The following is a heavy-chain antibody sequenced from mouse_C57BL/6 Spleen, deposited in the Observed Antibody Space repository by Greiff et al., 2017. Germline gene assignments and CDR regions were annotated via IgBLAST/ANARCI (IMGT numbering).Heavy chain of an antibody. D-gene: IGHD1-1*01. V-gene: IGHV1-5*01. CDR1: GYTFTSYW. Sequence: VQLQQSGTVLARPGASVKMSCKTSGYTFTSYWMHWVKQRPGQGLEWIGAIYPGNSDTSYNQKFKGKAKLTAVTSASTAYMELSSLTNEDSAVYYCTREVGATEYYFDYWGQGTTLTVSS. J-gene: IGHJ2*01. CDR3: TREVGATEYYFDY. CDR2: IYPGNSDT.